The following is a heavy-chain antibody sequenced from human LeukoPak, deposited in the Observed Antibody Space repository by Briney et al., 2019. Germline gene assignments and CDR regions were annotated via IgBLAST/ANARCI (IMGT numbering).Heavy chain of an antibody. Sequence: SETLSLTCTVSGGSISSSSYYWGWIRQPPGKGLEWIGSVYYSGSTYYNPSLKSRVTISVDTSKNQFSLKLSSVTAADTAVYYCARSPNSGYDPFDYWGQGTLVTVSS. V-gene: IGHV4-39*01. CDR3: ARSPNSGYDPFDY. CDR2: VYYSGST. CDR1: GGSISSSSYY. D-gene: IGHD5-12*01. J-gene: IGHJ4*02.